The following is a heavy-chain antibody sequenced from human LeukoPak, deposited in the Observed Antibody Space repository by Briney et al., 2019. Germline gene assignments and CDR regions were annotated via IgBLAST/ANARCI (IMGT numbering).Heavy chain of an antibody. Sequence: PGGSLRLSCAASGFTFSRYWMSWGRQAPGKGLEWVANIKQDGSEKYYVDSVKGRFTISRDNAKNSLYLQMNSLRAEDTAVYYCASGIAAAHYLNPIFDYWGQGTLVTVSS. J-gene: IGHJ4*02. V-gene: IGHV3-7*01. D-gene: IGHD6-13*01. CDR1: GFTFSRYW. CDR2: IKQDGSEK. CDR3: ASGIAAAHYLNPIFDY.